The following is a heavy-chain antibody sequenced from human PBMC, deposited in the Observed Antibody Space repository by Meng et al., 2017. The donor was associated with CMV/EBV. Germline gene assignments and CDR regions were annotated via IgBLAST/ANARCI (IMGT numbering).Heavy chain of an antibody. J-gene: IGHJ6*02. CDR1: GGSFSGYY. V-gene: IGHV4-34*01. D-gene: IGHD3-3*01. Sequence: SETLSLTCAVYGGSFSGYYWSWIRQPPGKGLEWIGEINHSGSTNYNPSLKSRVTISVDTSKNQFSLKLSSVTAADTAVYYCARVPPRGYDFWSGYYNLLSYYYCYGMDVWGQGTTVTVSS. CDR3: ARVPPRGYDFWSGYYNLLSYYYCYGMDV. CDR2: INHSGST.